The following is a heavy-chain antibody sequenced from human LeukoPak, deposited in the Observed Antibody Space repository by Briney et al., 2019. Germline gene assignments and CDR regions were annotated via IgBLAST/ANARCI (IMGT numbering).Heavy chain of an antibody. CDR2: IYYSGST. V-gene: IGHV4-31*03. CDR1: GGSISSGGYY. Sequence: SQTLSLTCTVSGGSISSGGYYWSWIRQHPGKGLEWIGYIYYSGSTCYNPSLKSRVTISVDTSKNQFSLKLSSVTAADTAVYYCASSPMLDCSGGSCYSGGQYYYYYGMDVWGQGTTVTVSS. CDR3: ASSPMLDCSGGSCYSGGQYYYYYGMDV. D-gene: IGHD2-15*01. J-gene: IGHJ6*02.